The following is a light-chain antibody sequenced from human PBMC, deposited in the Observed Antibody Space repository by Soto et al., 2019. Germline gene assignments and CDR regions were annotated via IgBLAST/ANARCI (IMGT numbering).Light chain of an antibody. CDR1: SSDVGGYNY. Sequence: QSVLTQPPSGYGSPGQSVTISCTGTSSDVGGYNYVSWYQQHPGKAPKLMIYEVSKRPSGVPDRFSGSKSGNTASLTVSGLQAEDEADYYGSSYAGSNNFEVFGTGTKVTVL. V-gene: IGLV2-8*01. CDR2: EVS. J-gene: IGLJ1*01. CDR3: SSYAGSNNFEV.